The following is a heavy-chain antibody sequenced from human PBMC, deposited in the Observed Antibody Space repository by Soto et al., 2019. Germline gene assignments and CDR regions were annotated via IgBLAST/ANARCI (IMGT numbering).Heavy chain of an antibody. CDR2: IYKSATT. D-gene: IGHD7-27*01. J-gene: IGHJ5*01. CDR3: ARGRYCLTGRCFPNWFDS. Sequence: SETLSLTCSVSGDSISNLDYFWAWIRQPPGQALEYIGYIYKSATTYYNPSFESRVATSVDTSKSQFSLNVTSVTAADTAVYFCARGRYCLTGRCFPNWFDSWGQGALVTVS. V-gene: IGHV4-30-4*01. CDR1: GDSISNLDYF.